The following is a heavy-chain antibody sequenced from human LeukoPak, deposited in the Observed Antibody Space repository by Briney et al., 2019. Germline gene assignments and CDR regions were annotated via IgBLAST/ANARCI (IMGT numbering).Heavy chain of an antibody. CDR2: IYYSGST. J-gene: IGHJ4*02. Sequence: SQTLSLTCTVSGGSISSGGYYWSWLRQHPGKGLEWIGYIYYSGSTYYNPSLKSRITISVDTSKNQFSLKLSSVTAADTAVYYCATVDTAMPYYFDYWGQETLVTVSS. CDR3: ATVDTAMPYYFDY. D-gene: IGHD5-18*01. CDR1: GGSISSGGYY. V-gene: IGHV4-31*03.